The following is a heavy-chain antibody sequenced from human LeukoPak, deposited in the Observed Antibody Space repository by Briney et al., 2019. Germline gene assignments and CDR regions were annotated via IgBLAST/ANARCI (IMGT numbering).Heavy chain of an antibody. Sequence: GASVKVSCKASGYTFTSYYMHWVRQAPGQGLEWMGIINPSGGSTSYAQKFQGRVTMTRDTSISTAYMELSRLRSDDTAVYYCARGIVVVPAASRQKKKYYFDYWGQGTLVTVSS. CDR3: ARGIVVVPAASRQKKKYYFDY. CDR1: GYTFTSYY. J-gene: IGHJ4*02. D-gene: IGHD2-2*01. CDR2: INPSGGST. V-gene: IGHV1-46*01.